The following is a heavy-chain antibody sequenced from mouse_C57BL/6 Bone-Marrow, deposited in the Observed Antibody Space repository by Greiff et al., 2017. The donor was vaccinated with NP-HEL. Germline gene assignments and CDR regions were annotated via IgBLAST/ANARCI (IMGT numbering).Heavy chain of an antibody. Sequence: QVQLQQSGAELVRPGTSVKMSCKASGYTFTNYWIGWAKQRPGHGLEWIGDIYPGGGYTNYNEKFKGKATLTADKSSSTAYMQFSSLTSEDSAIYYCARWGTYGSEWYAMDYWGQGTSVTVSS. CDR1: GYTFTNYW. J-gene: IGHJ4*01. V-gene: IGHV1-63*01. D-gene: IGHD1-1*01. CDR3: ARWGTYGSEWYAMDY. CDR2: IYPGGGYT.